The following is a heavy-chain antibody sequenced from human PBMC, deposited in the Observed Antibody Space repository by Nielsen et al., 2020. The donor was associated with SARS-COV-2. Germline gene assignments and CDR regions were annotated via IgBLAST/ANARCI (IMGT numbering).Heavy chain of an antibody. J-gene: IGHJ3*02. V-gene: IGHV4-30-4*08. Sequence: SETLSLTCTVSGGSVSSGSYYWSWIRQPPGKGLEWIGYIYYSGSTYYNPSLKSRVTISVDTSKNQFSLKLSSVTAADTAVYYCAREYYDSSGYYYVRAFDIWGQGTMVTVSS. CDR1: GGSVSSGSYY. CDR2: IYYSGST. CDR3: AREYYDSSGYYYVRAFDI. D-gene: IGHD3-22*01.